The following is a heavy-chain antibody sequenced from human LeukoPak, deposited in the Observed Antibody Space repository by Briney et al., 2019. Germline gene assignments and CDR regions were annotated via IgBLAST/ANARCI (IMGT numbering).Heavy chain of an antibody. CDR1: GYTFTSYD. Sequence: ASVKVSCKASGYTFTSYDINWVRQATGQGLEWMGWMNPNSGNTGYAQKFQGRVTITRNTSISTAYMELSSLRSEDTAVYYCARGGKGYYYYYMDVWGKGTTVTVSS. CDR2: MNPNSGNT. V-gene: IGHV1-8*03. CDR3: ARGGKGYYYYYMDV. J-gene: IGHJ6*03.